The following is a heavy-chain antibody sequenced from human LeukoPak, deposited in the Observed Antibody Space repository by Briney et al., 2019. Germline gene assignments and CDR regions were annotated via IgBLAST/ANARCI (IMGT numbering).Heavy chain of an antibody. CDR3: ANSARCSGGSCYFSFDY. D-gene: IGHD2-15*01. V-gene: IGHV3-23*01. CDR1: GFTFSSYA. Sequence: PGGSLRLSCAASGFTFSSYAMSWVRQAPGKGLEWVSRISSDGSHPNYADSVKGRFTISRDNSKNTLYLQMNSLRAEDTAVYYCANSARCSGGSCYFSFDYWGQGTLVTVSS. J-gene: IGHJ4*02. CDR2: ISSDGSHP.